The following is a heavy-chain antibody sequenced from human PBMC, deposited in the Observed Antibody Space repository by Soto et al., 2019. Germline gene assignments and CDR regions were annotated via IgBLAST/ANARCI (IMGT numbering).Heavy chain of an antibody. CDR2: IYYSGDT. V-gene: IGHV4-39*01. D-gene: IGHD6-13*01. J-gene: IGHJ4*02. Sequence: SETLSLTCTVSGGSISSRNYYWAWVRQPPGKGLEWIGNIYYSGDTYYRPSLRSRLTISVDTSKNQFSLKLSSLTAADTAMYYCASLQVPGNFDYWGQGNLVTAPQ. CDR3: ASLQVPGNFDY. CDR1: GGSISSRNYY.